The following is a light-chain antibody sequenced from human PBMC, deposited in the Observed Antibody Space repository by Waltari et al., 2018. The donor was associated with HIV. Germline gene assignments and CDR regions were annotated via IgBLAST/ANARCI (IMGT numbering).Light chain of an antibody. CDR3: SSYTISSTLV. Sequence: SALNQPASVFGSPGQSITFSWTGTSSDVAGSNYVSWYQQHPGKAPRLMIYDDSNRQSEVANLFSGSKSGNPASLTVSGLQAEDESDYYCSSYTISSTLVFGGGTKLTVL. V-gene: IGLV2-14*01. CDR2: DDS. J-gene: IGLJ2*01. CDR1: SSDVAGSNY.